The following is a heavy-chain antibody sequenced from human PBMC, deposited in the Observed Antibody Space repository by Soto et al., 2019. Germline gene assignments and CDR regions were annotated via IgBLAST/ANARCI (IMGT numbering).Heavy chain of an antibody. CDR3: AMGDPNCSSTSCRSYYYYGMDV. J-gene: IGHJ6*02. V-gene: IGHV1-69*13. Sequence: GASVKVSCKASGGTFSSYAISWVRQAPGQGLEWMGGIIPIFGTANYAQKFQGRVTITADESTSTAYMELSSLRSEDTAVYYCAMGDPNCSSTSCRSYYYYGMDVWGQGTTVTVSS. CDR1: GGTFSSYA. D-gene: IGHD2-2*01. CDR2: IIPIFGTA.